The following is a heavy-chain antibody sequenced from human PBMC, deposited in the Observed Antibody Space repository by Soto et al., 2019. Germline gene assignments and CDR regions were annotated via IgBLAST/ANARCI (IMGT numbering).Heavy chain of an antibody. CDR1: GGSISSGDYS. Sequence: PSETLSLTCAVSGGSISSGDYSWNWIRQPPGKGLEWIGYIYYGGNTYYNPSLQSRVTMSVDRSRNQFSLKLNSVTAADTAVYFCARVRREYDTSGPVDDWRHGTLVTVSS. J-gene: IGHJ4*01. CDR3: ARVRREYDTSGPVDD. CDR2: IYYGGNT. V-gene: IGHV4-30-2*01. D-gene: IGHD3-22*01.